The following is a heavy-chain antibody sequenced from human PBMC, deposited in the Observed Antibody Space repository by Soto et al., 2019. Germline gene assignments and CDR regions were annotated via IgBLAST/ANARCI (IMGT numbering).Heavy chain of an antibody. Sequence: EVQLVESGGGLVQPGGSLRLSCAASGFTLSGRSMHWVRQAPGKGLVWVSGIDNAGTDSTYADSVKGRFTSSRDNDKNMLYLQMYSLRVEDTAVYYCARGWFGPDVWGKGTTVTVSS. V-gene: IGHV3-74*01. CDR1: GFTLSGRS. J-gene: IGHJ6*04. D-gene: IGHD3-10*01. CDR2: IDNAGTDS. CDR3: ARGWFGPDV.